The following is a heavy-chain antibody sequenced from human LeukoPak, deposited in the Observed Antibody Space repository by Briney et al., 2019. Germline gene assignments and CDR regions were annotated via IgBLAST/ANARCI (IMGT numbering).Heavy chain of an antibody. J-gene: IGHJ4*02. V-gene: IGHV1-2*02. Sequence: GAPVKVSCKASGYTSTGYYMHWVRQAPGQGLEWMGWINPNSGGTNYAQKFQGRVTMTRDTSISTAYMELSRLRSDDTAVYYCARDKKSPLVGYFDYWGQGTLVTVSS. CDR2: INPNSGGT. CDR1: GYTSTGYY. CDR3: ARDKKSPLVGYFDY. D-gene: IGHD6-13*01.